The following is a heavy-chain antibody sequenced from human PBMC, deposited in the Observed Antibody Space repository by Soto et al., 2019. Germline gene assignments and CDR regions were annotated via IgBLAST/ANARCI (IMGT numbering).Heavy chain of an antibody. CDR1: DASIRGYY. V-gene: IGHV4-59*01. Sequence: SETLSLTCTVSDASIRGYYWSWIRQPPGKGLEWIGYFHYSGISNYNSSLKSRVTMSLDTSKNQLSLKLSSVSAADTAIYYCARGVSNWQYFDYWGQGALVTVSS. D-gene: IGHD4-4*01. CDR3: ARGVSNWQYFDY. J-gene: IGHJ4*02. CDR2: FHYSGIS.